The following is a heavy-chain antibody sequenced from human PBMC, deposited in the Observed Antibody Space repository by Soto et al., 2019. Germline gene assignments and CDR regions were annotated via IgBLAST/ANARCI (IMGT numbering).Heavy chain of an antibody. J-gene: IGHJ4*02. Sequence: GGSLRLSCAASGFTFSSYALNFSSYALNWVRQAPGKGLEWVSSISSTSAYIYYADSVKGRFTISRDNAKNSLHLQMNSLRAEDTAVYYCAREYCGTGGCYPYFDFWGLGTLVTVSS. CDR3: AREYCGTGGCYPYFDF. CDR1: GFTFSSYALNFSSYA. V-gene: IGHV3-21*01. D-gene: IGHD2-8*01. CDR2: ISSTSAYI.